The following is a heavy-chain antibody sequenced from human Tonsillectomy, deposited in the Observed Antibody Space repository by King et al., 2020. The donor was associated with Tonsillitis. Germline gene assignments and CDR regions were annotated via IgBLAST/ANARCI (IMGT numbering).Heavy chain of an antibody. CDR2: ITTAEDT. D-gene: IGHD3-9*01. CDR3: AKELRYFGGYFQH. J-gene: IGHJ1*01. CDR1: GFNFGSYT. V-gene: IGHV3-23*04. Sequence: VQLVESGGGLLQPGGSLRLSCTASGFNFGSYTWNWVRQAPGEGLEWVSGITTAEDTYYADSVKGRFTISRDNSKNTLYLQMNSLRADDTAVYYCAKELRYFGGYFQHWGQGTLATVSS.